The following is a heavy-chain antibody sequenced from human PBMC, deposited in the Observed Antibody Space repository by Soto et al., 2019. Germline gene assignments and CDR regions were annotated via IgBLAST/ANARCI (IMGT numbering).Heavy chain of an antibody. J-gene: IGHJ5*02. CDR3: AREFSGGGSSPNWFDP. Sequence: SETLSLTCTVSGGSISSYYWSWIRQPPGKGLEWIGYIYYSGSTNYNPSLKSRVTISVDTSKNQFSLKLSSVTAADTAVYYCAREFSGGGSSPNWFDPWGQGTLVTVSS. CDR1: GGSISSYY. CDR2: IYYSGST. D-gene: IGHD6-6*01. V-gene: IGHV4-59*01.